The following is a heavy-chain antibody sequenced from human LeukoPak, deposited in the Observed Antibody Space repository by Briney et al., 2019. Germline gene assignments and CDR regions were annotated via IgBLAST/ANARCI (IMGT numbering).Heavy chain of an antibody. CDR3: AREGSGYGGDSGLDY. CDR2: IYSGGST. V-gene: IGHV3-53*01. Sequence: GGSLRLSCAASGFTVSSNYMSWVRQAPGKGLEWVSVIYSGGSTYYADSVKGRFTISRDNSKNTLYLQMNSLRAEDTAVYYCAREGSGYGGDSGLDYWGQGTLVTVSS. J-gene: IGHJ4*02. CDR1: GFTVSSNY. D-gene: IGHD4-23*01.